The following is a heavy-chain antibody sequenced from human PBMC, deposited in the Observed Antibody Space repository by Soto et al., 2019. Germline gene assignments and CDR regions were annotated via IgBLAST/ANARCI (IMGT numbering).Heavy chain of an antibody. Sequence: SETLSLTCTVSAGSIISYYWSWIRQPPGKGLEWIGRIYYSGSTDYNPSLKSRVTILLDTSKNHFSLKLSSVTAADTAVYYCASSYPGSIRGFDPWGQGTLVTVSS. J-gene: IGHJ5*02. D-gene: IGHD3-10*01. CDR3: ASSYPGSIRGFDP. V-gene: IGHV4-59*01. CDR2: IYYSGST. CDR1: AGSIISYY.